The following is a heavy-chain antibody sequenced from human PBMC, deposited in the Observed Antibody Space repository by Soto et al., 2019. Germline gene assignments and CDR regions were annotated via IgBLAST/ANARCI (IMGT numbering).Heavy chain of an antibody. D-gene: IGHD6-13*01. J-gene: IGHJ4*02. V-gene: IGHV1-69*02. Sequence: QVQLVQSGAEVKKPGSSVKVSCKASGGTFSSYTISWVRQAPGQGLELMGRIIPILGIANYAQKFQGRVTITADKSTSTAYMELSSLRSEDTAVYYWASLATADTLDYWGQGTLVTVSS. CDR3: ASLATADTLDY. CDR1: GGTFSSYT. CDR2: IIPILGIA.